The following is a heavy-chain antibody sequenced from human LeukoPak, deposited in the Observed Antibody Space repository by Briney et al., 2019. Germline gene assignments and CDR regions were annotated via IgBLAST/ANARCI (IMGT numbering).Heavy chain of an antibody. Sequence: GSLRLSCAASGFPFSNYDMHWVRQATGKGREWVSAIDTAGHTYYIDSVKGRFTISRENAKNSLYLQMNSLRAGDTAVYYCIRGGDGFDPWGQGTLVTVSS. CDR2: IDTAGHT. V-gene: IGHV3-13*01. D-gene: IGHD3-10*01. CDR1: GFPFSNYD. CDR3: IRGGDGFDP. J-gene: IGHJ5*02.